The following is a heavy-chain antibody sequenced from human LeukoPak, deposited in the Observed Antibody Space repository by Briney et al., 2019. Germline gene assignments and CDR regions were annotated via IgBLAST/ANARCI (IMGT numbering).Heavy chain of an antibody. CDR3: AKDLPIMVRGRGFDY. CDR1: GFTFSSYG. CDR2: IRYDGSNK. V-gene: IGHV3-30*02. Sequence: GGSLRLSCAASGFTFSSYGMHWVRQAPGKGLEWVAFIRYDGSNKYYADSVKGRFTISRDNSKNTLYLQMNSLRAEDTAVYYCAKDLPIMVRGRGFDYWGQGTLVTVSS. D-gene: IGHD3-10*01. J-gene: IGHJ4*02.